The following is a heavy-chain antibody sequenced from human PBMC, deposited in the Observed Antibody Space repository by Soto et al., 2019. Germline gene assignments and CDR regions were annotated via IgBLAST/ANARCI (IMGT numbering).Heavy chain of an antibody. J-gene: IGHJ4*02. Sequence: QVQLVESGGDLVKPGGSLRLSCAASGFTFNNYYMSWIRQAPGKGLEWVSYISTSSNYINYADSVKGRFTISRDNAKNSVYLQMNSLRAEETALYYCARGGRDTIPEVTARSPNDNWGQGTLVTVSS. D-gene: IGHD5-18*01. V-gene: IGHV3-11*06. CDR3: ARGGRDTIPEVTARSPNDN. CDR2: ISTSSNYI. CDR1: GFTFNNYY.